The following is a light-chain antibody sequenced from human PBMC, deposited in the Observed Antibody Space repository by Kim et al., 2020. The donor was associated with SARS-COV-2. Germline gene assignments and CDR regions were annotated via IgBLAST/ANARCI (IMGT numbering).Light chain of an antibody. Sequence: DIQMTQSPSSLSASVGDRVTITCRASQSISSYLNWYQQKPGKAPKLLIYAASSLQSGVPSRFSGSGSGTDFTLTISSLQPEDFATYYCQQSYTTPYTFCQRTKLEI. CDR3: QQSYTTPYT. J-gene: IGKJ2*01. CDR1: QSISSY. CDR2: AAS. V-gene: IGKV1-39*01.